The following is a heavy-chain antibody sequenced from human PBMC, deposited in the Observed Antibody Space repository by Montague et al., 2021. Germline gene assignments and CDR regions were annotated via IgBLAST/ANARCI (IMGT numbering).Heavy chain of an antibody. V-gene: IGHV3-9*01. D-gene: IGHD3-10*01. J-gene: IGHJ6*02. Sequence: SLRLSCAASGFTFDNYAMHWVRQAPGKGLEWVSGISWDSGSIGYADSVKGRFTISRDNAKNSLYLQMNSLRAEDTALYYCAKDGGSGNYYCVIPWYGMDVWGQGTTVTVSS. CDR2: ISWDSGSI. CDR1: GFTFDNYA. CDR3: AKDGGSGNYYCVIPWYGMDV.